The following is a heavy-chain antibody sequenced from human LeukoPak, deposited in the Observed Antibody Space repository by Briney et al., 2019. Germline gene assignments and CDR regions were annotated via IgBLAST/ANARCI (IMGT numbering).Heavy chain of an antibody. CDR2: ISAYNGNT. CDR3: ARGFWSGYYYGMDV. J-gene: IGHJ6*02. V-gene: IGHV1-18*01. Sequence: ASVKVSCEASGYTFTSYGISWVRQAPGQGLEWMGWISAYNGNTNYAQKLQGRVTMTTDTSTSTAHMELRSLRSDDTAVYYCARGFWSGYYYGMDVWGQGTTVTVSS. CDR1: GYTFTSYG. D-gene: IGHD3-3*01.